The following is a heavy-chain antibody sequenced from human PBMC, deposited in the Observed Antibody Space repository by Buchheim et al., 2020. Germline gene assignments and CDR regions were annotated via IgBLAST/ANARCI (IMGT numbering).Heavy chain of an antibody. CDR2: ISYDGSNK. Sequence: QVQLVESGGGVVQPGRSLRLSCAASGFTFSSYGMHWVRQAPGKGLEWVAVISYDGSNKYYADSVKSRFTISRDNSKNTLYLQMNSLRAEDTAVYYCAKVDTVTTGWVYYYYYGMDVWGQGTT. V-gene: IGHV3-30*18. J-gene: IGHJ6*02. CDR1: GFTFSSYG. D-gene: IGHD4-17*01. CDR3: AKVDTVTTGWVYYYYYGMDV.